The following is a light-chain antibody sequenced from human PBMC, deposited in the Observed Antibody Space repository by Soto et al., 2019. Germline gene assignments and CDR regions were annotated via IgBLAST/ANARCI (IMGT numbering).Light chain of an antibody. Sequence: EIVMTQSPATLSVSPGERATLSCRASQSVGNNLAWYQQKPGQAPRLLISGASSRATGIPARFSGSGSGTEFTLTISSLQSEDFAVYYCQQHNSYPLTFGQGTKVEIK. CDR2: GAS. CDR3: QQHNSYPLT. J-gene: IGKJ1*01. CDR1: QSVGNN. V-gene: IGKV3-15*01.